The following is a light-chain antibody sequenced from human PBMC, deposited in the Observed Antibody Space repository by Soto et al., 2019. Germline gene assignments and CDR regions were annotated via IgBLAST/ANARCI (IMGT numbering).Light chain of an antibody. CDR2: DVS. J-gene: IGLJ2*01. CDR1: SSDIGGYNY. Sequence: QSALTQPASVSGSPGQSITISCTGTSSDIGGYNYVSWYQQHPGKAPKLMIYDVSSRPPGVSNRFSGSKSGNTASLTISGLQAEDEADYYCSSYTSSRTVVFGGGTKLTVL. V-gene: IGLV2-14*01. CDR3: SSYTSSRTVV.